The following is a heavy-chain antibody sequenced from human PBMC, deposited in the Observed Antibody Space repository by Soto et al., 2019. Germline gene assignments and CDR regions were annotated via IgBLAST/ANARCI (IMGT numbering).Heavy chain of an antibody. J-gene: IGHJ6*02. V-gene: IGHV3-33*01. Sequence: VQLVESGGGVVQPGRSLRLSCAASGFIFNRYGMHWVRQVPGKGLEWVADIWYDGSNKNYADSVKGRFTISRDNSKNTLSLQMNSLRAEDTAVYYCARGPGRPPLRNYGMDVWGQGTTVTVSS. CDR2: IWYDGSNK. CDR3: ARGPGRPPLRNYGMDV. CDR1: GFIFNRYG.